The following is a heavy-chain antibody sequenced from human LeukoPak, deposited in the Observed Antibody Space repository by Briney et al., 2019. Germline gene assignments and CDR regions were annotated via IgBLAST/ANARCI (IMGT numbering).Heavy chain of an antibody. Sequence: SVKVSCKASGGTFSSYAISWVRQAPGQGLEWMGGIIPIFGTANYAQKFQGRVTITADKSTSTAYMELSSLRSEDTAVYYCAREGYSYGRGTVDYWGQGTLVTVSS. CDR3: AREGYSYGRGTVDY. D-gene: IGHD5-18*01. CDR1: GGTFSSYA. V-gene: IGHV1-69*06. CDR2: IIPIFGTA. J-gene: IGHJ4*02.